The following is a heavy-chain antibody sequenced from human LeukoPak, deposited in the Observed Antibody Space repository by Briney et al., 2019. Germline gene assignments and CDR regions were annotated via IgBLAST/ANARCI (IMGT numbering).Heavy chain of an antibody. CDR1: GFTFSSYG. CDR3: AKAGSSAWYFFDY. D-gene: IGHD6-19*01. Sequence: GRSLRLSCAASGFTFSSYGMHWVRQAPGKGLEWVAFIRYDGNNKYYTDSVKGRFTISRDNSQNTLYLQMNSLRAEDTALYYCAKAGSSAWYFFDYWGQGTLVTVSS. V-gene: IGHV3-30*02. J-gene: IGHJ4*02. CDR2: IRYDGNNK.